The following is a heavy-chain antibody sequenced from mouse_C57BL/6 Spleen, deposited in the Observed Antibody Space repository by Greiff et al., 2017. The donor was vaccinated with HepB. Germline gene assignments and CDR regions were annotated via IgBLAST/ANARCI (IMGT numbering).Heavy chain of an antibody. J-gene: IGHJ2*01. Sequence: QVQLQQSGAELVRPGASVKLSCKASGYTFTDYYINWVKQRPGQGLEWIARIYPGSGNTYYNEKFKGKATLTAEKSSSTAYMQLSSLTSEDSAVYFCARLDSSGGYYFDYWGQGTTLTVSS. CDR3: ARLDSSGGYYFDY. CDR2: IYPGSGNT. D-gene: IGHD3-2*02. CDR1: GYTFTDYY. V-gene: IGHV1-76*01.